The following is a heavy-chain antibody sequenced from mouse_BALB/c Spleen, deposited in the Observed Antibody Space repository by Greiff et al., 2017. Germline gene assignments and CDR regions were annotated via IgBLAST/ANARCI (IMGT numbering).Heavy chain of an antibody. D-gene: IGHD1-1*01. J-gene: IGHJ2*01. CDR3: VRHREGYGSSFFDY. CDR1: GFTFNTYA. Sequence: EVQLQESGGGLVQPKGSLKLSCAASGFTFNTYAMNWVRQAPGKGLEWVARIRSKSNNYATYYADSVKDRFTISRDDSQSMLYLRMNNLKTEDTAMYYCVRHREGYGSSFFDYWGQGTTLTVSS. CDR2: IRSKSNNYAT. V-gene: IGHV10-1*02.